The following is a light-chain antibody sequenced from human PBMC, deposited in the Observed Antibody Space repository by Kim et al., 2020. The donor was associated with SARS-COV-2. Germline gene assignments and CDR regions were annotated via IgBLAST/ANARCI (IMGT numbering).Light chain of an antibody. J-gene: IGLJ3*02. CDR3: SSYTSSSTWV. CDR1: DSDVGDYNY. V-gene: IGLV2-14*03. CDR2: DVS. Sequence: QSALTQPASVSGSPGQSITISCTGTDSDVGDYNYVSWYQQHPGKAPKLMIYDVSQRPSVVANRFSGSKSGNTASLAISGLQAEDEAAYYCSSYTSSSTWVFGGGTQLTVL.